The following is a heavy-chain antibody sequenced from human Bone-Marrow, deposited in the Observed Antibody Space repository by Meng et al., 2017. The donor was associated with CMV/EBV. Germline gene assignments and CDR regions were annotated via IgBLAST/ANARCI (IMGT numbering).Heavy chain of an antibody. J-gene: IGHJ4*02. Sequence: GGSLRLSCAASGFTFSSYGMHWVRQAPGKGLEWVAFIRYDGSNKYYADSVKGRFTISRDNSKNTLYLQMNSLRAEDTAVYYCAKKYYDFWSGYYPDYWGQGTTVTVSS. CDR3: AKKYYDFWSGYYPDY. D-gene: IGHD3-3*01. V-gene: IGHV3-30*02. CDR2: IRYDGSNK. CDR1: GFTFSSYG.